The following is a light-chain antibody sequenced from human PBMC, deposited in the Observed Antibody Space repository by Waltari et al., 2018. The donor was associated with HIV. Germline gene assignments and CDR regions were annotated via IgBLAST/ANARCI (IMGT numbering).Light chain of an antibody. CDR3: AACDDNRNTVV. Sequence: QSVLTQPPSASGTPGQRVAISCSGSSSNIGSNSVTWYQQVSGAAPKLIINSNNQRPSGVPGRFSGSKSGTAGSLAISALQSEDEADYYCAACDDNRNTVVFGGGTKLTVL. CDR1: SSNIGSNS. J-gene: IGLJ2*01. V-gene: IGLV1-44*01. CDR2: SNN.